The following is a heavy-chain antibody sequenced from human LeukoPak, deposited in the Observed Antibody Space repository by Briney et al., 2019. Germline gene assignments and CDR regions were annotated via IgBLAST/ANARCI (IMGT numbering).Heavy chain of an antibody. D-gene: IGHD3-22*01. J-gene: IGHJ4*02. CDR1: GFTFDDYT. Sequence: PGGSLRLSCAASGFTFDDYTMHWVRQAPGKGLEWVSLISWDGGSTYYADSVKGRFTISRDNAKNSLYLQMNSLRAEDTAVYYCARDASGSFYDSSGYYGNRGQGTLVTVSS. V-gene: IGHV3-43*01. CDR2: ISWDGGST. CDR3: ARDASGSFYDSSGYYGN.